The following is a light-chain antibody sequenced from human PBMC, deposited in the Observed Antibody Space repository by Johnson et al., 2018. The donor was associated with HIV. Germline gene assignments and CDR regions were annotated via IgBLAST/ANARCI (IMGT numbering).Light chain of an antibody. J-gene: IGLJ1*01. CDR1: SCDIANNY. V-gene: IGLV1-51*01. CDR3: GTWDSRLSAGNV. CDR2: DND. Sequence: QSVLTQPPSVSAAPGQKVTISCSGSSCDIANNYVSWHQHLPGTAPKLLIYDNDKRPSGIPDRISGSKSGTSATLGITGLQPGDEADYYCGTWDSRLSAGNVFGTETKVTVL.